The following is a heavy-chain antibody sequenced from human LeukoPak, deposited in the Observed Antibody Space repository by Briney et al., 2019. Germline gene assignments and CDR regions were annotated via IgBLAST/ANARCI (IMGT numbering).Heavy chain of an antibody. CDR2: ISYDGSNK. CDR3: AKDLLRWELQAVWFDP. V-gene: IGHV3-30*18. Sequence: PGGSLRLSCAASGFTFSSYGMHCVRQAPGKGLEWGAVISYDGSNKYYADSVKGRFTISRDNSKNTLYLQMTSLRAEDTAVYYCAKDLLRWELQAVWFDPWGQGTLVTVSS. J-gene: IGHJ5*02. CDR1: GFTFSSYG. D-gene: IGHD1-26*01.